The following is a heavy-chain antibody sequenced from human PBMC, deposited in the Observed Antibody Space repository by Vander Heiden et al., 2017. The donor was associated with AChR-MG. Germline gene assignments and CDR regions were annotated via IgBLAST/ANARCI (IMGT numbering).Heavy chain of an antibody. CDR1: GFAFSTHG. Sequence: EVQLVESGGGLVKPGGSLRLSCAASGFAFSTHGMNWVRPAPGKGLEWVSYMSSSGRYMDYADSVKGRFTISRDNAKNAMYLQMNGLRAEDTAVYYCARDNIVGAANHKIIDHWGQGTLVTVSS. V-gene: IGHV3-21*06. CDR3: ARDNIVGAANHKIIDH. J-gene: IGHJ4*02. CDR2: MSSSGRYM. D-gene: IGHD1-26*01.